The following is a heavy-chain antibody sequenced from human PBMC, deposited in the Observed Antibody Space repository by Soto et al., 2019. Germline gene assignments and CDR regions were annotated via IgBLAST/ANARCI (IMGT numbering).Heavy chain of an antibody. Sequence: QVQLVQSGAEVKKPGASVKVSCKASGYTFTSYAMHWVRQAPGQRLEWMGWINAGNGNTKYSQKFQGRVTITRDTSASTAYMELSSLRSEDTAVYYCARAATADNWFDPWGQGTLVTVSS. CDR2: INAGNGNT. J-gene: IGHJ5*02. D-gene: IGHD6-25*01. V-gene: IGHV1-3*01. CDR1: GYTFTSYA. CDR3: ARAATADNWFDP.